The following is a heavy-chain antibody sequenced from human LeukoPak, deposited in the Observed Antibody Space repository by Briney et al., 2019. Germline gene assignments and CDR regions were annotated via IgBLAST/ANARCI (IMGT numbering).Heavy chain of an antibody. Sequence: GGSLRLSCAASGFTFSSYSMNWVRQAPGKGLEWVSSISSSSSYIYYADSVKGRFTISRDNAKNSLYLQMNSLRAEDTAVYYCARVLLGLQHPLCFGELLNAFDIWGQGTMVTVSS. CDR3: ARVLLGLQHPLCFGELLNAFDI. CDR1: GFTFSSYS. D-gene: IGHD3-10*01. CDR2: ISSSSSYI. V-gene: IGHV3-21*01. J-gene: IGHJ3*02.